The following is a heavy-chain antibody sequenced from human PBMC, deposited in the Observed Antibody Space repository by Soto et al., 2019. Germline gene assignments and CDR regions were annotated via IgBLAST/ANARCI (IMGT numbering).Heavy chain of an antibody. V-gene: IGHV4-30-4*01. Sequence: SETLSLTCTVSGGSISSGDYYWSWIRQPPGKGLEWIGYIYYSGSTYYNPSLKSRVTISVDTSKNQFSLKLSSVTAADTAVYYCARGDTRHYYDSSGYDNFDYWGQGTLVTVSS. CDR2: IYYSGST. D-gene: IGHD3-22*01. CDR3: ARGDTRHYYDSSGYDNFDY. CDR1: GGSISSGDYY. J-gene: IGHJ4*02.